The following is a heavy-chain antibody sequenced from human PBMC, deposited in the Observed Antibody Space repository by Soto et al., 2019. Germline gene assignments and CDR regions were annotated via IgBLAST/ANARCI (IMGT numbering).Heavy chain of an antibody. CDR2: IIPIFGTA. J-gene: IGHJ6*02. D-gene: IGHD6-19*01. Sequence: VKLSCKASGGTFISYAIIWVRQAPGQGLEWMGGIIPIFGTANYAQKFQGRVTITADESTSTAYMELSSLRSEDTAVYYCASSGWYVNGTDVWGQGTTVTVSS. CDR3: ASSGWYVNGTDV. CDR1: GGTFISYA. V-gene: IGHV1-69*01.